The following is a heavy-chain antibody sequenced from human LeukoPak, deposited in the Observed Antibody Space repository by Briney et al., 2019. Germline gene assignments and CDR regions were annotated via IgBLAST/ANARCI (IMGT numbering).Heavy chain of an antibody. CDR2: IIPILGTA. CDR3: ASEVVPGNWFDP. J-gene: IGHJ5*02. Sequence: SVTVSCKASGGTLSSYAISWVRQAPGQGLEWMGRIIPILGTANYAQKFQRRVTITTDESTSTAYMELSSLRSEDPAVYYCASEVVPGNWFDPWDQGTLVTVSS. D-gene: IGHD2-2*01. CDR1: GGTLSSYA. V-gene: IGHV1-69*11.